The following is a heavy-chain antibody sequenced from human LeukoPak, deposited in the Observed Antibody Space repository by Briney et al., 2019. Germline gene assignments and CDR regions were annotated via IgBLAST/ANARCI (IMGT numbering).Heavy chain of an antibody. CDR3: ARDRGYSDC. D-gene: IGHD3-22*01. J-gene: IGHJ4*02. CDR2: IHYSGST. V-gene: IGHV4-31*03. Sequence: PSETLSLTCTVSGGSINSGGYYWTWIRQHPGKGLEWIGYIHYSGSTYYNPSLKSRLTISVDTSKNQFSLRLNSVTAADTAVYYCARDRGYSDCWGQGTLVTVSS. CDR1: GGSINSGGYY.